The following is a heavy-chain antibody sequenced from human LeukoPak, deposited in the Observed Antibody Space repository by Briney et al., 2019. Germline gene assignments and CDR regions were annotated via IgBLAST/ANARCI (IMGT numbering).Heavy chain of an antibody. CDR1: GGSISSYY. CDR3: ARALPYHDYVWGSYRHHWFDP. D-gene: IGHD3-16*02. Sequence: SETLSLTCTVSGGSISSYYWSWIRQPPGKGLEWIGYIYYSGSTNYNPSLKSRVTISVDTSKNQFSLKLSSVTAADTAVYYCARALPYHDYVWGSYRHHWFDPWGQGTLVTVSS. V-gene: IGHV4-59*01. CDR2: IYYSGST. J-gene: IGHJ5*02.